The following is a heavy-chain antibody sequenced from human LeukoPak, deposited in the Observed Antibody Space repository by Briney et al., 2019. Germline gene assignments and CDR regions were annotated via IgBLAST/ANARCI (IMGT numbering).Heavy chain of an antibody. J-gene: IGHJ4*02. CDR3: AKSTSFYLDS. CDR1: GFTFSNYA. CDR2: ISGSGDAT. Sequence: QPGGSLRLSCAASGFTFSNYAMTWVRQAPGKGLECVSVISGSGDATNYADSVKGRFTISRDNSKSTLYVQMNSLRAEDTAVYYCAKSTSFYLDSWGQGTLVTVSS. V-gene: IGHV3-23*01.